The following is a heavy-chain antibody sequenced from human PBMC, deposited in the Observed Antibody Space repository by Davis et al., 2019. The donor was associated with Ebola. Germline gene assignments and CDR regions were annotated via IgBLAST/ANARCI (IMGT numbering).Heavy chain of an antibody. CDR2: IYYSGST. CDR3: ARLSVVLDY. Sequence: MPSETLSLTCTVSGGSISSSSYYWGWIRQPPGKGLEWIGSIYYSGSTYYNPSLKSRVTISVDTSKNQFSLKLSSVTAADTAVYYCARLSVVLDYWGQGTPVTVSS. D-gene: IGHD3-22*01. V-gene: IGHV4-39*01. J-gene: IGHJ4*02. CDR1: GGSISSSSYY.